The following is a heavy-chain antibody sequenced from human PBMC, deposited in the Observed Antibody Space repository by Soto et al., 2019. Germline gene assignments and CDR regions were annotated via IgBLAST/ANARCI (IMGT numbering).Heavy chain of an antibody. V-gene: IGHV3-30-3*01. D-gene: IGHD6-19*01. CDR1: GFSFSSCA. CDR3: ARVSIAVAGIAYYFDY. Sequence: QVQLVESGGGVVQPGRSLRLSCAASGFSFSSCAMHWVRQAPGKGLEWVAVVSHDGSNKYYADSVKGRVTISRDNSINSLYLQTNSMRAEDTAVYYWARVSIAVAGIAYYFDYWGQANLVTVSS. CDR2: VSHDGSNK. J-gene: IGHJ4*02.